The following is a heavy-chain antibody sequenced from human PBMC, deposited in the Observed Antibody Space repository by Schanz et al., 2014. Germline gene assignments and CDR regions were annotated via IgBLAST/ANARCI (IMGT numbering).Heavy chain of an antibody. CDR3: ARGTMPGTFDI. V-gene: IGHV1-69*02. J-gene: IGHJ3*02. CDR2: FIPILDVG. Sequence: QVQLVQSGAEVKKPGASVKVSCKASGGTFSTYTISWVRQARGQGLEWVGRFIPILDVGNYAQQFQGRVTFTADKSTSTAYMELSSLRYEDTALYYCARGTMPGTFDIWGRGTMVTVSS. CDR1: GGTFSTYT. D-gene: IGHD2-2*01.